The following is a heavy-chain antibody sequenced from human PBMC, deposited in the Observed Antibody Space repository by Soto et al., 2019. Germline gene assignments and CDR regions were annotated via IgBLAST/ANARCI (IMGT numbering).Heavy chain of an antibody. Sequence: QVQLQESGPGLVKPSQTLSLTCTVSGDSITSTDYHWSWIRQPPVKGLEWIGYIYYNGSTYSSPSLKRRVTLSLDKSKNLFSLQLTSVTAADTAVYYCARELSGYRFGPGEVYWGQGTLVTVSS. CDR3: ARELSGYRFGPGEVY. CDR2: IYYNGST. J-gene: IGHJ4*02. V-gene: IGHV4-30-4*01. CDR1: GDSITSTDYH. D-gene: IGHD5-18*01.